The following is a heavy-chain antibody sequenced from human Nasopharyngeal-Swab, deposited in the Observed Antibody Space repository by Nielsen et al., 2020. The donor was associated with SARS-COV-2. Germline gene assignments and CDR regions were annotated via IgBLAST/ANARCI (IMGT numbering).Heavy chain of an antibody. CDR1: GSSSSSYD. V-gene: IGHV3-13*01. Sequence: GGSLTLSCAASGSSSSSYDMHWVRRSASKGLEWVSGISTTGVAYYLDSVKGRFTTSRENAQRSMYLQMSGLRAEDTAVYYCARDPHGLDVWGQGTTVTVSS. J-gene: IGHJ6*02. CDR3: ARDPHGLDV. CDR2: ISTTGVA.